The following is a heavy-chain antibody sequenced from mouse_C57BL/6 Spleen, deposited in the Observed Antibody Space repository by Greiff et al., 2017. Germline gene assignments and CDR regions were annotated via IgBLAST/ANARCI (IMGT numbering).Heavy chain of an antibody. CDR2: IDPETGGT. V-gene: IGHV1-15*01. CDR1: GYTFTDYE. Sequence: QVQLQQSGAELVRPGASVTLSCKASGYTFTDYEMHWVKQTPVHGLEWIGAIDPETGGTAYNQKFKGKAILTADKSSSTAYMELRSLTSEDSAVYYCTRILLYYFDYWGQGTTLTVSS. J-gene: IGHJ2*01. CDR3: TRILLYYFDY. D-gene: IGHD2-10*01.